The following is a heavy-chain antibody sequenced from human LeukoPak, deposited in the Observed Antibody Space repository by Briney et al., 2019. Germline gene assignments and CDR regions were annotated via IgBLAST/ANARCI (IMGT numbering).Heavy chain of an antibody. CDR3: AAELYSGSYGRCCSFAF. V-gene: IGHV1-58*02. J-gene: IGHJ4*02. CDR1: GFTFSNPA. CDR2: IIVGSGKT. Sequence: GASVKVSCKASGFTFSNPAMQWVRQARGQRLEWIGWIIVGSGKTHYAQNIQERVTITRDMSTNTAYMELSSLRSEDTAVYYCAAELYSGSYGRCCSFAFWGQGTQVTVSS. D-gene: IGHD1-26*01.